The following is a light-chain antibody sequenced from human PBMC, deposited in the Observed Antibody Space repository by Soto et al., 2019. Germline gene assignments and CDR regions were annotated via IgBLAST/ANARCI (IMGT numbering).Light chain of an antibody. CDR2: EAS. J-gene: IGKJ1*01. V-gene: IGKV1-5*03. CDR1: QSISNS. CDR3: QQYNGYWT. Sequence: DIQMTQSPSTLSASVGDRVTLTCRASQSISNSLAWYQQKPGKAPKLLIYEASSLKSGVPSRFSVSGSGTEYTLTISSLQPDDFATYYCQQYNGYWTFGQGTKVEIK.